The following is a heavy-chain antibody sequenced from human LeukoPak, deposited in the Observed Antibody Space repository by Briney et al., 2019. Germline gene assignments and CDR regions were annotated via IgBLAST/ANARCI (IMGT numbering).Heavy chain of an antibody. CDR3: ARGSYGDYDY. D-gene: IGHD4-17*01. J-gene: IGHJ4*02. V-gene: IGHV3-21*01. CDR2: ISPDSTYI. Sequence: GGSLRLSCAASGFTFSTYTMNWVRQALGKGLEWVSSISPDSTYIYYADAVKGRFTISRDNAKNSLYLQMNSLRAEDTAVYYCARGSYGDYDYWGQGSLVTVSS. CDR1: GFTFSTYT.